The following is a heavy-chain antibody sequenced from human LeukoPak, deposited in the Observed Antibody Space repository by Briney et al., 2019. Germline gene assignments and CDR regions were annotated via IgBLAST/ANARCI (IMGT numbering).Heavy chain of an antibody. CDR3: ARGITLRYFDY. CDR2: INHSGST. V-gene: IGHV4-39*07. J-gene: IGHJ4*02. CDR1: GGSISSGSYY. D-gene: IGHD3-10*01. Sequence: SETLSLTCTVSGGSISSGSYYWSWIRQPPGKGLEWIGEINHSGSTNYNPSLKSRVTISVDTSKNQFSLKLSSVTAADTAVYYCARGITLRYFDYWGQGTLVTVSS.